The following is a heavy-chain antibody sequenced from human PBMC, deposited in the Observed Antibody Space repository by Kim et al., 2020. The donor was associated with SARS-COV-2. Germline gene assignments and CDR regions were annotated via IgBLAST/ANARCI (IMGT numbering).Heavy chain of an antibody. CDR1: GFTFSSYS. Sequence: GGSLRLSCAASGFTFSSYSMNWVRQAPGKGLEWVSSISSSSSYIYYADSVKGRFTISRDNAKNSLYLQMNSLRAEDTAVYYCAREVCSSTSCPGCYWGQGTLVTVSS. CDR3: AREVCSSTSCPGCY. V-gene: IGHV3-21*01. J-gene: IGHJ4*02. D-gene: IGHD2-2*01. CDR2: ISSSSSYI.